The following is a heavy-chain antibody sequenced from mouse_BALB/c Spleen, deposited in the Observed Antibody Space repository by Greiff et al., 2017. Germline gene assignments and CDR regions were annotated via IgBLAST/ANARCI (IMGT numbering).Heavy chain of an antibody. J-gene: IGHJ4*01. CDR3: ASTMITTRVYYAMDY. CDR2: INPYNGDT. V-gene: IGHV1-20*02. D-gene: IGHD2-4*01. CDR1: GYSFTGYF. Sequence: EVQLQQSGPELVKPGASVKISCKASGYSFTGYFMNWVMQSHGKSLEWIGRINPYNGDTFYNQKFKGKATLTVDKSSSTAHMELRSLASEDSAVYYCASTMITTRVYYAMDYWGQGTSVTVSS.